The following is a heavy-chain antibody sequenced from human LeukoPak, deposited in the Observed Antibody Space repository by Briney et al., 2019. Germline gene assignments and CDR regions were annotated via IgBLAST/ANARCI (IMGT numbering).Heavy chain of an antibody. D-gene: IGHD5-18*01. V-gene: IGHV4-59*10. CDR1: GGSFSGYY. CDR3: AGNLRRGYSYGTLDFDY. Sequence: SETLSLTCAVYGGSFSGYYWSWIRQPPGKGLEWIGRIYTSGSTNYNPSLKSRVTISVDTSKNQFSLRLSSVTAADTAVYYCAGNLRRGYSYGTLDFDYWGQGTLVTVSS. J-gene: IGHJ4*02. CDR2: IYTSGST.